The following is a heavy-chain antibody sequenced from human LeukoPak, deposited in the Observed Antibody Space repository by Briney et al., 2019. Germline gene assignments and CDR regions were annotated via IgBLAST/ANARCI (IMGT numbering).Heavy chain of an antibody. CDR1: GYTFTSYG. CDR2: ISAYNGNT. J-gene: IGHJ4*02. CDR3: ARGRSMITFGGVIVEAPLDY. Sequence: ASVKVSCKASGYTFTSYGISWVRQAPGQGLEWMGWISAYNGNTNYAQKLQGRVTMTTDTSTSTAYMELRSLRSDDTAVYYCARGRSMITFGGVIVEAPLDYWGQGTLVTVSS. D-gene: IGHD3-16*02. V-gene: IGHV1-18*01.